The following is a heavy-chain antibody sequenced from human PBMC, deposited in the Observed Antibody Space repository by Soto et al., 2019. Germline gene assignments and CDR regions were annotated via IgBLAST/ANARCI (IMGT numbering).Heavy chain of an antibody. J-gene: IGHJ3*02. CDR3: ARLVHYSNYGGSSHSGFDM. CDR2: INPYSGGA. V-gene: IGHV1-2*02. CDR1: GYTFTDYF. Sequence: GASVKVSCKASGYTFTDYFIHWVRQAPGQGLEWIGWINPYSGGADLSQKFQGRVTMTRDTSISTAYMEVSSLRSDDTAVFYCARLVHYSNYGGSSHSGFDMWGQGTLVTVSS. D-gene: IGHD2-21*01.